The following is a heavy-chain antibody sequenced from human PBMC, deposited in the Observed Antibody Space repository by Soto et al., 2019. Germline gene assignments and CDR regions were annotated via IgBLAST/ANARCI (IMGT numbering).Heavy chain of an antibody. CDR3: ARGGSSWSAEYYEH. Sequence: QVQLVQSGAEVKKPGASVKVSCKASGYTFTNYGISWVRQAPGQGPEWMGWISGFNGNTKYARKVQGRVTLTTDTAAPTAYMELRGLRSDDTAVYYCARGGSSWSAEYYEHWGQGTLVTVSS. J-gene: IGHJ1*01. D-gene: IGHD6-13*01. CDR1: GYTFTNYG. CDR2: ISGFNGNT. V-gene: IGHV1-18*04.